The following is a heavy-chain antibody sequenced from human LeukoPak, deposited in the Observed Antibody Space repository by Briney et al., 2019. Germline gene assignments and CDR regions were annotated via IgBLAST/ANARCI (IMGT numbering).Heavy chain of an antibody. D-gene: IGHD3-22*01. Sequence: ASVKVSCKASGYTFTSYDINWVRQATGQGLEWMGWMNPNSGNTGYAQKFQGRVTMTRNTSISTAYMELSSLRSADTAVYYCAPLVFTSGNWLGPPPPDHWGQGILVTVSS. V-gene: IGHV1-8*01. CDR3: APLVFTSGNWLGPPPPDH. CDR1: GYTFTSYD. CDR2: MNPNSGNT. J-gene: IGHJ4*02.